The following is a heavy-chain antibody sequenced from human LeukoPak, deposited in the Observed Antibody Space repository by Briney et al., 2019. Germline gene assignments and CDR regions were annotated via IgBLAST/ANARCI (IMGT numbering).Heavy chain of an antibody. CDR1: GFIVSNNY. CDR3: ARLTTSSWELRNYYYGMDV. V-gene: IGHV3-53*01. CDR2: IYSSGPI. Sequence: PGGSLRLSCVASGFIVSNNYMSWVRQAPGKGLEWVSVIYSSGPIFYADSVKGRFTISRDSSKNALYLQMNSLRADDTAVYYCARLTTSSWELRNYYYGMDVWGQGTTVTVSS. J-gene: IGHJ6*02. D-gene: IGHD1-26*01.